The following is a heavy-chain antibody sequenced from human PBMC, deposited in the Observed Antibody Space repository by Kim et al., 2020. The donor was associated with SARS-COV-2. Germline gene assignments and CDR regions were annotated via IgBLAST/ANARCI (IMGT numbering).Heavy chain of an antibody. CDR3: AREGIVGATTGMDV. Sequence: YADSVKGRFTLSRDNSKNTLYLQMNSLRAEDTAVYYCAREGIVGATTGMDVWGQGTTVTVSS. J-gene: IGHJ6*02. V-gene: IGHV3-33*01. D-gene: IGHD1-26*01.